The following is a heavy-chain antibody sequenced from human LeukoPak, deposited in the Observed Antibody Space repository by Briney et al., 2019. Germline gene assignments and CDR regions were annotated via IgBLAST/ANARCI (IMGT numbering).Heavy chain of an antibody. Sequence: GGSLRLSCAASGFTFSDSYMSWIRRTRGKWLEWISCISTYGTTIYYADSVKGRFTISRDNAKNSLYLHMNSLRAQDTIAYFCARASAYPQPLDAWGQGSLVTDSS. D-gene: IGHD3-16*01. CDR2: ISTYGTTI. CDR3: ARASAYPQPLDA. J-gene: IGHJ5*02. CDR1: GFTFSDSY. V-gene: IGHV3-11*04.